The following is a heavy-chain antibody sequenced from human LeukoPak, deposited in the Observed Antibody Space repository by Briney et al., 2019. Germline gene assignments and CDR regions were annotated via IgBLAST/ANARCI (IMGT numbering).Heavy chain of an antibody. J-gene: IGHJ4*02. CDR3: ARDRYYDPGEADY. D-gene: IGHD3-22*01. CDR2: ISYDGSNK. CDR1: GFTFSSYG. V-gene: IGHV3-30*03. Sequence: GGSLRLSCAASGFTFSSYGMHWVRQAPGKGLEWVAVISYDGSNKYYADSVKGRFTISRDNSKNTLYLQMNSLRAEDTAVYYCARDRYYDPGEADYWGQGTLVTVSS.